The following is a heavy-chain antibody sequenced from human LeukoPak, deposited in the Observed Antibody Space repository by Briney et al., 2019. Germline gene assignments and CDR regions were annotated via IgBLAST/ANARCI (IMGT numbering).Heavy chain of an antibody. CDR2: ISSSGSTI. CDR3: ARMREKLWFGDQYDAFDI. CDR1: GFTFSDYY. V-gene: IGHV3-11*01. Sequence: GGSLRLSCAASGFTFSDYYMSWIRQAPGKGLEWVSYISSSGSTIYYADSVKGRFTISRDNAKNSLYLQMSSLRAEDTAVYYCARMREKLWFGDQYDAFDIWGQGTMVTVSS. D-gene: IGHD3-10*01. J-gene: IGHJ3*02.